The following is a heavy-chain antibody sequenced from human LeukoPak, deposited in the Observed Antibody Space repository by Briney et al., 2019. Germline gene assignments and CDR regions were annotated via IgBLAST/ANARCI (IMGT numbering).Heavy chain of an antibody. CDR2: IYYSGST. CDR1: GGSINSYY. V-gene: IGHV4-59*01. J-gene: IGHJ4*02. D-gene: IGHD6-13*01. CDR3: ARVTGYMTEDYFDY. Sequence: SETLSLTCTVSGGSINSYYWSWIRQPPGKGLEWFAYIYYSGSTNYNPSLKRRVTISVDTSKNQFSLRLSSVTAADTAVYYCARVTGYMTEDYFDYWGQGTLITVSS.